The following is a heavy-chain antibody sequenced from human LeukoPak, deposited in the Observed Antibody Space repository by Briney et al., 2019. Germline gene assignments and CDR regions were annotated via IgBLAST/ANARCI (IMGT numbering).Heavy chain of an antibody. CDR3: AKDSTMIVVVIWDC. CDR2: ISGSGGST. CDR1: GFTFSSYA. V-gene: IGHV3-23*01. Sequence: GGSLRLSCAASGFTFSSYAMSWVRQAPGKGLEWVSAISGSGGSTYYADSVKGRFTISRDNSKNTLYLQMNSLRAEDTAVYYCAKDSTMIVVVIWDCWGQGTLVTVSS. J-gene: IGHJ4*02. D-gene: IGHD3-22*01.